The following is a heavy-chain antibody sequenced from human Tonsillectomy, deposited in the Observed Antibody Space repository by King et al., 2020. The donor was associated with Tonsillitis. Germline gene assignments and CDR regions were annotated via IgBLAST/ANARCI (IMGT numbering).Heavy chain of an antibody. Sequence: VTLKESGPVLVNPTETLTLTCTVSGFSLSDTRLGVSWIRQPPGRALEWLGHIFSNDEKSYTTSLMTRLTISRDTPKSQVVLVMTNMDPVDTATYFCARTITGWYWFDPWGQGTLGTVSA. CDR1: GFSLSDTRLG. V-gene: IGHV2-26*01. D-gene: IGHD6-19*01. CDR3: ARTITGWYWFDP. J-gene: IGHJ5*02. CDR2: IFSNDEK.